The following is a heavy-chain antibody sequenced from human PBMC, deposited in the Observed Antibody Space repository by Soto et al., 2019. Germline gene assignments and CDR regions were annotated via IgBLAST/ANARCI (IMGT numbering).Heavy chain of an antibody. V-gene: IGHV3-7*01. Sequence: PGGSLRLSCATSGFTLRNYWMVWVRQAPGKGLEWVANIKEDGGGKYFGDSVRGRFTVSRDNAKNSLYLQMNNLRAEDTAVYYYARDGYGYNSLDNWGQGTLVTVSS. D-gene: IGHD3-16*02. CDR2: IKEDGGGK. CDR3: ARDGYGYNSLDN. J-gene: IGHJ4*02. CDR1: GFTLRNYW.